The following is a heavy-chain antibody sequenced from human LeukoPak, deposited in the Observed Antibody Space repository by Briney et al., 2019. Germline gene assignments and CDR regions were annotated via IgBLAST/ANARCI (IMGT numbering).Heavy chain of an antibody. CDR1: GASITSNW. J-gene: IGHJ4*02. Sequence: ETLSLTCAVSGASITSNWWSWVRQSPGKGLEWIGEIHHSASPNYNTSLKSRVTLSLDKSQNQFSLKVTSVTAADAAVYCCARHIGILGKWGFDYWGQGTLVTVSS. CDR2: IHHSASP. V-gene: IGHV4-4*01. CDR3: ARHIGILGKWGFDY. D-gene: IGHD2/OR15-2a*01.